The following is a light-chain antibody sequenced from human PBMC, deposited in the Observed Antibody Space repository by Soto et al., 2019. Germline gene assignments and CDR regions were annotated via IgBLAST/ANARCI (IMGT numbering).Light chain of an antibody. CDR2: GAS. CDR1: QSVSSNH. J-gene: IGKJ2*01. Sequence: EIVLTQSPGSLSLSPRERATLSCRASQSVSSNHLAWYQQKPGQAPRLLIYGASRRATGIPDRFSGSGSGTDFTLTISRLETEDFAMYYCQQYGSSTYTVGQGTKVDIK. V-gene: IGKV3-20*01. CDR3: QQYGSSTYT.